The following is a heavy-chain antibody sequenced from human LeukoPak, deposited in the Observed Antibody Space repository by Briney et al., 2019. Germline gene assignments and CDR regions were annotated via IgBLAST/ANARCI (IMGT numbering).Heavy chain of an antibody. CDR3: WSGLDF. CDR2: ISPTGSTT. J-gene: IGHJ4*02. Sequence: GSLRLSCTASGFSFSGHWMHWARQLPGKGLVWVSRISPTGSTTSYADSAKGRFTVSRDNAKNTLYLQVNNLYYCARGPNSNWSGLDFWGQGTLLTVSS. V-gene: IGHV3-74*01. CDR1: GFSFSGHW. D-gene: IGHD6-6*01.